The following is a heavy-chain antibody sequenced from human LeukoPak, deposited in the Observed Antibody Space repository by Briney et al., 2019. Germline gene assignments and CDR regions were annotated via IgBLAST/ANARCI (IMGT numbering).Heavy chain of an antibody. Sequence: GGSLRLSCTASGLTLSNYWMIWVRHAPGKGLQWVAKIKQDGSEKYYVDSVKGRFTISRDNAENSLHLQMNSLRVEDTAVYYCAARSSGNPYFWGQGTLVTVSS. CDR1: GLTLSNYW. V-gene: IGHV3-7*03. J-gene: IGHJ4*02. D-gene: IGHD1-26*01. CDR3: AARSSGNPYF. CDR2: IKQDGSEK.